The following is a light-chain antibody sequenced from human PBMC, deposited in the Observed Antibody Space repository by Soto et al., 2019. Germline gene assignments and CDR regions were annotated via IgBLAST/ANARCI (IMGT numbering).Light chain of an antibody. CDR1: QTISTW. CDR2: KAS. Sequence: DIQMTQSPSTLSVSVGDRVTITCRASQTISTWLAWYQQKPGKAPKLLIYKASSLESGVPTRFSGSSSGTDFTLTISSLQPDDFATYYCQQYESFPFTFGGGTKVEIK. J-gene: IGKJ4*01. CDR3: QQYESFPFT. V-gene: IGKV1-5*03.